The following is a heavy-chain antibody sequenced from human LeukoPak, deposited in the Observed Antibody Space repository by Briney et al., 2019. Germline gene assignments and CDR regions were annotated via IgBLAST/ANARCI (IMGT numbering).Heavy chain of an antibody. J-gene: IGHJ4*02. V-gene: IGHV3-23*01. D-gene: IGHD2-15*01. CDR3: AKDRGYCSGGSCHPLDY. Sequence: GGSLRLSCAASGFTFSSYAMSWVRQAPGKGREWVSAISGSGGSTYYADSVKGRFTISRDNSKNTLYLQMNSLRAEDTAVYYCAKDRGYCSGGSCHPLDYWGQGTLVTVSS. CDR1: GFTFSSYA. CDR2: ISGSGGST.